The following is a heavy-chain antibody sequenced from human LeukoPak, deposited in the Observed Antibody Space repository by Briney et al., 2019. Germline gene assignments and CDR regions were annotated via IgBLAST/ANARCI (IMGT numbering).Heavy chain of an antibody. D-gene: IGHD2-2*01. CDR2: INHSGST. V-gene: IGHV4-34*01. Sequence: PSETLSLTCAVYGGSFSGYYWGWIRQPPGKGLEWIGEINHSGSTNYNPSLKSRVTISVDTSKNQFSLKLSSVTAADTAVYYCARVPRPDIVVVPAAYNWFDPWGQGTLVTVSS. CDR3: ARVPRPDIVVVPAAYNWFDP. J-gene: IGHJ5*02. CDR1: GGSFSGYY.